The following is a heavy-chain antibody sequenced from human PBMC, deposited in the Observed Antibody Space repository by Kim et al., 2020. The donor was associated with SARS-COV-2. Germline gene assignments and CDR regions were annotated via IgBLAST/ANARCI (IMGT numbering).Heavy chain of an antibody. D-gene: IGHD6-19*01. V-gene: IGHV3-53*01. Sequence: ASVKGRLTISRDNSKTTLYLQMNSLRAEDTAVDYCARGSYSSGWYGMDVWGQGTTVTVSS. J-gene: IGHJ6*02. CDR3: ARGSYSSGWYGMDV.